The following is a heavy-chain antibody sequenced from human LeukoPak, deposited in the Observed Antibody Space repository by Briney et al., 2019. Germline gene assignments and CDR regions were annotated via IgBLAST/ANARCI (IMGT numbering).Heavy chain of an antibody. J-gene: IGHJ4*02. CDR3: AKGDIVVGGYDY. D-gene: IGHD2-15*01. CDR2: ISYDGSNK. V-gene: IGHV3-30*18. Sequence: PGGSLRLSCAASGFTFSSCGIHWVRQAPGKGLEGVAVISYDGSNKYYADAVKGRFTISRDNSKNTLYLQMNSLRAEETAVYYCAKGDIVVGGYDYWGQGTLVTVSS. CDR1: GFTFSSCG.